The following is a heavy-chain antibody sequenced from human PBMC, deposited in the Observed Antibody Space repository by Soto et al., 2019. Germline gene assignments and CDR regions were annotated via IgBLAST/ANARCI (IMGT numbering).Heavy chain of an antibody. CDR2: ISSSSSYI. CDR3: ARDPPQLRYFDWLPFDY. CDR1: GFTFSSYS. Sequence: EVQLVESGGGLVKPGGSLRLSCAASGFTFSSYSMNWVRQAPGKGLEWVSSISSSSSYIYYADSVKGRFTISRDNAXNXMYLQMNSLMAEDTAVYYCARDPPQLRYFDWLPFDYWGQGTLVTVSS. J-gene: IGHJ4*02. D-gene: IGHD3-9*01. V-gene: IGHV3-21*01.